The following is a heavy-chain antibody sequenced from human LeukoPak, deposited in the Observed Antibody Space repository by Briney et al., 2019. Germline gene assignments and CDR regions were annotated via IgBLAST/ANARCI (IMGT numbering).Heavy chain of an antibody. D-gene: IGHD3-3*01. CDR3: ARDPSEGAYYDFWSGYPIFDY. CDR2: ISSSSSYI. J-gene: IGHJ4*02. CDR1: VFTFSNYS. V-gene: IGHV3-21*01. Sequence: GGSLRLSCAASVFTFSNYSMNWVRQAPGKGLEWVSSISSSSSYIYYADSVKGRFTISRDNAKNSLYLQMNSLRAEDTAVYYCARDPSEGAYYDFWSGYPIFDYWGQGTLVTVSS.